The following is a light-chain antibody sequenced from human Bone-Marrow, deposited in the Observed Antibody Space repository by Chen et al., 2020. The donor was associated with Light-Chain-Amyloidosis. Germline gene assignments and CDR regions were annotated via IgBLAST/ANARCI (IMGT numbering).Light chain of an antibody. CDR2: QVT. Sequence: QSPLTQPPSASASPGQAVTLSFTGTSSDVVFWSYVSWYQLHPGKAPKLMICQVTKRPSGVPDRLAGSKCGNAASLIVCGLQAEDEAGYYCSSYAGGNIFVFGTGTKVSVL. CDR1: SSDVVFWSY. V-gene: IGLV2-8*01. J-gene: IGLJ1*01. CDR3: SSYAGGNIFV.